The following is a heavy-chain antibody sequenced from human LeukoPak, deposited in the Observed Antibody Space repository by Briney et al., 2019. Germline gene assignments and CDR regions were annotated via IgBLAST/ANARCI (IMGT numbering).Heavy chain of an antibody. V-gene: IGHV4-59*08. J-gene: IGHJ5*02. CDR2: ISYGGST. Sequence: SETLSLTCIVSGGSINRYYWTWLRQPPGKGLEWIGVISYGGSTNYTPSLKSRGTISLDTSKNQFSLRLSSVTAADTPVYYCARHRGSGSDDWLDPWGQGTLVTVSS. CDR3: ARHRGSGSDDWLDP. D-gene: IGHD3-10*01. CDR1: GGSINRYY.